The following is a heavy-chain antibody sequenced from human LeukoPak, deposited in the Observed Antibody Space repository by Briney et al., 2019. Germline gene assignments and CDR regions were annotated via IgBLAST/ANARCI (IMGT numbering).Heavy chain of an antibody. CDR1: GGSISSYY. CDR3: ARWGSNMAREKGDH. J-gene: IGHJ4*02. V-gene: IGHV4-59*01. Sequence: SETLSLTCTVSGGSISSYYWSWIRQPPGKGLEWIGYIYYSGSTNYNPSLKSRVTISVDTSKSQFSLKLSSVTAADTAVYYCARWGSNMAREKGDHWGQGTLVTVSS. D-gene: IGHD3-10*01. CDR2: IYYSGST.